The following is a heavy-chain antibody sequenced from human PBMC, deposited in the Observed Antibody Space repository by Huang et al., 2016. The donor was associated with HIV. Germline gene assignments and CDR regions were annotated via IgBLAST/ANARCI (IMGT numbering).Heavy chain of an antibody. D-gene: IGHD2-15*01. CDR3: ARGMWDSNWDGTDWLLRHFDS. Sequence: QVQLVQSGAEVKKPGSSVRVSCRASGDTFSNYAIRCVRQAPGKRLEWMGRKITSFGTPKYAQKVQGRRTMCAKESTSRVYVELRSLTFQDTAVYYCARGMWDSNWDGTDWLLRHFDSWGQGTLVTVSS. CDR1: GDTFSNYA. CDR2: KITSFGTP. V-gene: IGHV1-69*13. J-gene: IGHJ4*02.